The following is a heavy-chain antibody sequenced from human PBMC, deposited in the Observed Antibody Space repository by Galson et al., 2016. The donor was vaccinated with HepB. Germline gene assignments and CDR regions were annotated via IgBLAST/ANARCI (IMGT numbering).Heavy chain of an antibody. CDR2: INPGNGQT. Sequence: SVKVSCKASGYRFTSFVIHWMRQAPGQSLEWMGWINPGNGQTKYSQKFQDRVTITRDTSASTAFMVMSSLRSEDTAVYSCARVHYYSSGSPYYFDFWGQGTLVTVSS. V-gene: IGHV1-3*01. CDR1: GYRFTSFV. D-gene: IGHD3-10*01. CDR3: ARVHYYSSGSPYYFDF. J-gene: IGHJ4*02.